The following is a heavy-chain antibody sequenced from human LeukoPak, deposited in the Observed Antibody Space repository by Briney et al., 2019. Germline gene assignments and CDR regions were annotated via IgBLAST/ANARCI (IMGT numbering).Heavy chain of an antibody. CDR2: ISSSGSYA. CDR1: GFTFSDYY. D-gene: IGHD5-18*01. CDR3: AREGYNSGPIPFDS. Sequence: PGGSLRLSCAAPGFTFSDYYMSWIRQAPGKGLEWVSDISSSGSYANDADSVKGRFTISRNNAKNSLHLEMNSLRVEDTAVYYCAREGYNSGPIPFDSWGQGTLVTVSS. J-gene: IGHJ5*01. V-gene: IGHV3-11*06.